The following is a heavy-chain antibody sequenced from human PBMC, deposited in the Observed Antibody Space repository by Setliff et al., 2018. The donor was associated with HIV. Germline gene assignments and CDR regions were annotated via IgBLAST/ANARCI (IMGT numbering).Heavy chain of an antibody. CDR1: GYTLTTYG. D-gene: IGHD1-26*01. Sequence: ASVKVSCKASGYTLTTYGISWVRQAHGQGPEWMGWINTETGNPMYAQGFTGRFVFSLDTSVSTAYLQINSLKAEDTAMYYCARVGSYWSTFDYWGQGALVTVSS. CDR2: INTETGNP. V-gene: IGHV7-4-1*02. J-gene: IGHJ4*02. CDR3: ARVGSYWSTFDY.